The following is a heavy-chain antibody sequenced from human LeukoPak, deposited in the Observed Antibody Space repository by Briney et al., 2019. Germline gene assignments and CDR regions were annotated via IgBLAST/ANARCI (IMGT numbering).Heavy chain of an antibody. D-gene: IGHD3-9*01. J-gene: IGHJ6*04. CDR1: GYSFTSYW. Sequence: GESLRISCKGSGYSFTSYWISWVRQMPGKGLEWMGRIDPSDSYTNYSPSFQGHVTISADESISTAYLQWSSLKASDTAMYYCARHYHYDILTGYRKSGMDVWGKGTTVTVSS. CDR2: IDPSDSYT. CDR3: ARHYHYDILTGYRKSGMDV. V-gene: IGHV5-10-1*01.